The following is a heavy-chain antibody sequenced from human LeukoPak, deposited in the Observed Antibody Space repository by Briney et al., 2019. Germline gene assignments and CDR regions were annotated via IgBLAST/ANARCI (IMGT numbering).Heavy chain of an antibody. D-gene: IGHD3-16*02. CDR2: ISGSGGNT. J-gene: IGHJ3*02. CDR3: AKDREDYDYVWGSYRFAFDI. Sequence: GGSLRLSCAASGFTFSSYGMSWVRQAPGKGLEWVSAISGSGGNTYYADSVKGRFTISRDNSKKTLYLQMNSLRAEDTAVYYCAKDREDYDYVWGSYRFAFDIWGQGTMVTVSS. CDR1: GFTFSSYG. V-gene: IGHV3-23*01.